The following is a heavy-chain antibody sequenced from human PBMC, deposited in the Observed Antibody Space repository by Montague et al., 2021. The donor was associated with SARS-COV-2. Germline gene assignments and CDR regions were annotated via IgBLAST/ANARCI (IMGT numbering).Heavy chain of an antibody. CDR1: GGSFESDNFF. D-gene: IGHD3-10*01. CDR3: ARVPRYYVVTNCPYF. Sequence: SETWSLTCTVSGGSFESDNFFWSWIRQPPGKRLEWIGDISNGGRTFYNPSLKSRVTISVHTSRNQLSLDVKSVTAADTAVYYCARVPRYYVVTNCPYFWGQGIMVIVSS. J-gene: IGHJ3*01. CDR2: ISNGGRT. V-gene: IGHV4-61*01.